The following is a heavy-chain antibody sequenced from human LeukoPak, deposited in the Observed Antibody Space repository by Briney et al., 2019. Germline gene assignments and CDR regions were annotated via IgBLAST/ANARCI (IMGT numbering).Heavy chain of an antibody. J-gene: IGHJ4*02. CDR2: ISSSSSYI. V-gene: IGHV3-21*01. Sequence: PGGSLRLSCAASGFTFSSYSMNWVRQAPGKGLEWVSSISSSSSYIYYADSVKGRFTISRDNAKNSLYLQMNSLRAEDTAVYYCAREQYDFWSGYYCYWGQGTLVTVSS. CDR3: AREQYDFWSGYYCY. CDR1: GFTFSSYS. D-gene: IGHD3-3*01.